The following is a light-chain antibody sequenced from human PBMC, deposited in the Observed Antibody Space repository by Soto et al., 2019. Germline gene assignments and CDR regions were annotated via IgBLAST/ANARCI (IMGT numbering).Light chain of an antibody. Sequence: EIVMTQSPLTLPVTPGEPASISCRSSQILRYNNTYNYLDWYVQRPGQSPQLLIYFGSNRAPGVPDRFSGSGSGTDFTLKINRVEAEDVGTYYCMQALQSLTFGQGTRLEIK. CDR1: QILRYNNTYNY. CDR3: MQALQSLT. V-gene: IGKV2-28*01. CDR2: FGS. J-gene: IGKJ5*01.